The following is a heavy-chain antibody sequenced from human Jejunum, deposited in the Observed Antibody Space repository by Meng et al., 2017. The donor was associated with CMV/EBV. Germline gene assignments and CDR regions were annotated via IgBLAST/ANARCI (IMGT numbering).Heavy chain of an antibody. CDR3: ARNRGTRDPFYNYGMDV. Sequence: NSSWGWIRPPPGKGLEWIGNIYTSGSTYYNPSLKSRVTISLDTPKNQFSLRLTSMTAADTAVYYCARNRGTRDPFYNYGMDVWGPGTTVTVSS. J-gene: IGHJ6*02. CDR2: IYTSGST. V-gene: IGHV4-39*07. CDR1: NSS. D-gene: IGHD1-7*01.